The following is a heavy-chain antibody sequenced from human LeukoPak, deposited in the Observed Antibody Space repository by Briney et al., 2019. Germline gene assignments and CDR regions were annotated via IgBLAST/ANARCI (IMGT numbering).Heavy chain of an antibody. Sequence: GGSLRLSRAASGFTFSSYVMSWVRQAPGKGLEWVSNIKEDGSEKYYVDSVKGRFTISRDNSKNSLYLQMNSLRAEDTAVYYCARDSSSWIYYYYYYMDVWGKGTTVTVSS. CDR3: ARDSSSWIYYYYYYMDV. V-gene: IGHV3-7*01. D-gene: IGHD6-13*01. J-gene: IGHJ6*03. CDR1: GFTFSSYV. CDR2: IKEDGSEK.